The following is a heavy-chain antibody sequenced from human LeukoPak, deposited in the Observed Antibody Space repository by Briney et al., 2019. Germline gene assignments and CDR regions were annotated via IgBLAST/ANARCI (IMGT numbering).Heavy chain of an antibody. CDR3: ARGSSTVDY. Sequence: PSETLSLTCTVSGGSISSYYWSWIRQPPGKGLEWIGYIYYSGSTNYNPFLKSRVTISVDTSKNQFSLKLSSVTAADTAVYYCARGSSTVDYWGQGTLVTVSS. J-gene: IGHJ4*02. V-gene: IGHV4-59*08. CDR2: IYYSGST. CDR1: GGSISSYY. D-gene: IGHD2-15*01.